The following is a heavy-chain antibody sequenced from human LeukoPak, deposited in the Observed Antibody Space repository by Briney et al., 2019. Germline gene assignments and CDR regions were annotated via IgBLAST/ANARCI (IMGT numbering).Heavy chain of an antibody. CDR2: IYYSGST. Sequence: PSETLSLTCTVSGGSISSHYWSWIRQPPGKGLEWIGYIYYSGSTNYNPSLKSRVTISVDTSKNQFSLKLSSVTAADTAVYYCAREFIVYDFWSGYSDYYYMDVWGKGTTVTVSS. D-gene: IGHD3-3*01. CDR3: AREFIVYDFWSGYSDYYYMDV. V-gene: IGHV4-59*11. CDR1: GGSISSHY. J-gene: IGHJ6*03.